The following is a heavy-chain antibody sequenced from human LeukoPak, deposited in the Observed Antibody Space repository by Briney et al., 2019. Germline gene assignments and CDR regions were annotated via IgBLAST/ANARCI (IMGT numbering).Heavy chain of an antibody. CDR3: SRSGAPWLTGWFDP. D-gene: IGHD5-18*01. J-gene: IGHJ5*02. V-gene: IGHV4-34*01. Sequence: SETLSLTCAVYGGSFSGYYWSWIRQPPGKGLEWIGEINHSGSTNYNPSLTSRITISVDTSHNQFSLKLRSLTAADTAVAYCSRSGAPWLTGWFDPWGQGTLVTVSS. CDR1: GGSFSGYY. CDR2: INHSGST.